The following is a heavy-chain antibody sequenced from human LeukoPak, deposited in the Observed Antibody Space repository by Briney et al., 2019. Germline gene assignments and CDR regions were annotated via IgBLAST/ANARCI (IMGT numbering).Heavy chain of an antibody. J-gene: IGHJ4*02. CDR2: LYSDGRSL. CDR1: GFNFTGYW. CDR3: AKITVVNYYFDY. D-gene: IGHD4-23*01. Sequence: GGSLRLSCAGSGFNFTGYWMHWVRQAPGKGLEWISRLYSDGRSLTYADSVMGRFTISRDNSKNTLYLQMNSLRAEDTAVYYCAKITVVNYYFDYWGQGTLVTVSS. V-gene: IGHV3-74*03.